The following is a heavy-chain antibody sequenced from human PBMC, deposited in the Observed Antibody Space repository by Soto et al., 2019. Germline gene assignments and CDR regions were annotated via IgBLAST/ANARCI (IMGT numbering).Heavy chain of an antibody. V-gene: IGHV4-61*08. Sequence: SETLSLTCTVSGGSVSSGDYYWSWIRQSPGKGLEWIGNIYYRGGTSYNPSLKTRPTISTDTSKKQVSLRLSSVTAADTAVYYCARALGDYFDSCCYHQAYYFDYWCQGTLVTV. CDR3: ARALGDYFDSCCYHQAYYFDY. D-gene: IGHD3-22*01. CDR2: IYYRGGT. CDR1: GGSVSSGDYY. J-gene: IGHJ4*02.